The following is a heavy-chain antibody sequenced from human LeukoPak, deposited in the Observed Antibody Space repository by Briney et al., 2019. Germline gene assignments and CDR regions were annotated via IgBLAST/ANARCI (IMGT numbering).Heavy chain of an antibody. CDR1: GSTFSGYA. D-gene: IGHD6-13*01. J-gene: IGHJ4*02. Sequence: GGSLRLSCAASGSTFSGYAMSWVRQAPRKGLEWVSAVSGSGSTTYYADSVKGRFTISRDNSKNTLYLQMNSLRAEDTAVYYCAKDRRSAEPALSYFDYWGQGTLVTVSS. CDR3: AKDRRSAEPALSYFDY. V-gene: IGHV3-23*01. CDR2: VSGSGSTT.